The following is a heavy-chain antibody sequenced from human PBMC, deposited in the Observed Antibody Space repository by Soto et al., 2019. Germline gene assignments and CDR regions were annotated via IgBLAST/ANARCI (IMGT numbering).Heavy chain of an antibody. CDR3: ATATYYYDSSGPPDGG. V-gene: IGHV1-24*01. J-gene: IGHJ4*02. Sequence: ASVKVSCKVSGYTLTELSMHWVRQAPGKGLEWMGGFDPEDGETIYAQKFQGRVTMTEDTSTDTAYMELSSLRSEDTAVYYCATATYYYDSSGPPDGGWGQGTLVTVYS. CDR2: FDPEDGET. CDR1: GYTLTELS. D-gene: IGHD3-22*01.